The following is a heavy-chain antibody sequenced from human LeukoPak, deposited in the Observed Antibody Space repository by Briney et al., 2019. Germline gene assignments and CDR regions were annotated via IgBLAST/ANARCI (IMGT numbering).Heavy chain of an antibody. J-gene: IGHJ6*02. CDR2: IYHSGST. CDR3: ARALRGYSYGTYYYYGMDV. CDR1: GGSISSSTW. D-gene: IGHD5-18*01. Sequence: SSETLSLTCAVSGGSISSSTWGCCIRQPRGQGLGWIGNIYHSGSTYYTPSLKSRVTISVDSSKNQFSLKLSSVTAADTAVYYCARALRGYSYGTYYYYGMDVWGQGTTVAVSS. V-gene: IGHV4-4*02.